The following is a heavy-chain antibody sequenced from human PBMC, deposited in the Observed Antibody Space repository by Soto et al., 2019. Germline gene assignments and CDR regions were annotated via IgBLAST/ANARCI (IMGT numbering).Heavy chain of an antibody. CDR3: ARGPAYYTILTGYYRSDYFDY. CDR2: ISYDGNNK. D-gene: IGHD3-9*01. Sequence: PVGSLRLSCAASGFTFSSYGMHWVRQAPGKGLEWVAFISYDGNNKYYADSVKGRFTISRDHSKNTLFLQMNSLRAEDTAVYYCARGPAYYTILTGYYRSDYFDYWGQGTLVTVSS. CDR1: GFTFSSYG. J-gene: IGHJ4*02. V-gene: IGHV3-30-3*01.